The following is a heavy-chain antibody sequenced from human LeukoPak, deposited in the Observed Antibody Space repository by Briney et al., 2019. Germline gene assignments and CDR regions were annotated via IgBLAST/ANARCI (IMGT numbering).Heavy chain of an antibody. Sequence: GGSLRLSCTASGFTFSNFWVDWVRQAPGQGLQWVANINQDGTVKYYVDSVKGRFTISRDNARNSLHLQMNSLRVEDTAVYYCTRSLDYWGQGTLVSVSS. V-gene: IGHV3-7*01. CDR1: GFTFSNFW. CDR3: TRSLDY. J-gene: IGHJ4*02. CDR2: INQDGTVK.